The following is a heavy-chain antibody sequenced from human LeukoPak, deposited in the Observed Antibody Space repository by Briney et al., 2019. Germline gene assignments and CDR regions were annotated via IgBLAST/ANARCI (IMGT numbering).Heavy chain of an antibody. D-gene: IGHD3-22*01. V-gene: IGHV4-59*01. CDR1: GGSIRSYY. Sequence: PSETLSLTCTVSGGSIRSYYWSWIRQPPGKGLEWIGYIHYSGSTNCNPSLKTRVTLSVDTSKNHFSLKLTSVTAADTAVYYCARRLGGYYDSSGYYYEWFDPWGQGTLVTVSS. CDR3: ARRLGGYYDSSGYYYEWFDP. CDR2: IHYSGST. J-gene: IGHJ5*02.